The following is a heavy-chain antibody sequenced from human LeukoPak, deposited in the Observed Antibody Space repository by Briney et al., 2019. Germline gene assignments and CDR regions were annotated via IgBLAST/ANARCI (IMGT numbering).Heavy chain of an antibody. D-gene: IGHD3-16*01. J-gene: IGHJ6*02. CDR1: GFTFSSYG. CDR2: INQDASEK. Sequence: PGVSLRLSCAASGFTFSSYGMHWVRQAPGKGLQWVANINQDASEKYYVDSVEGRFTISRDNAKNSLYLQMNSLRAEDTAVYYCARPRADYVWGSRASDVWGQGTTVTVSS. V-gene: IGHV3-7*05. CDR3: ARPRADYVWGSRASDV.